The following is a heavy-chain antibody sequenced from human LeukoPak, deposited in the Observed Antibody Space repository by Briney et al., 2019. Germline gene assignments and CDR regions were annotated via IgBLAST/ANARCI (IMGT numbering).Heavy chain of an antibody. CDR1: GFTFSNAW. J-gene: IGHJ4*02. Sequence: PGGSLRLSCAASGFTFSNAWMSWARQAPGKGLEWVGRIKSKTDGGTTDYAAPVKGRFTISRDDSKNTLYLQMNSLKTEDTAVYYCTTRYDSSGYYGRAEEAYFDYWGQGTLVTVSS. CDR3: TTRYDSSGYYGRAEEAYFDY. CDR2: IKSKTDGGTT. V-gene: IGHV3-15*01. D-gene: IGHD3-22*01.